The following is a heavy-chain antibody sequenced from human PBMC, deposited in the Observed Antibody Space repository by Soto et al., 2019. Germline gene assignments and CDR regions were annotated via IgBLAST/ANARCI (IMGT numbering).Heavy chain of an antibody. D-gene: IGHD1-1*01. CDR2: ISAHNGNT. J-gene: IGHJ4*02. CDR3: ARGRYGDY. CDR1: GYIFTTYG. V-gene: IGHV1-18*01. Sequence: QVHLVQSGAEVKKPGASVKVSCKGSGYIFTTYGITWVRPAPGQGLEWMGWISAHNGNTNYAQKLQGRVTVTRDTSTSTAYMELRNLRSDDTAVYYCARGRYGDYWGQGALVTVSS.